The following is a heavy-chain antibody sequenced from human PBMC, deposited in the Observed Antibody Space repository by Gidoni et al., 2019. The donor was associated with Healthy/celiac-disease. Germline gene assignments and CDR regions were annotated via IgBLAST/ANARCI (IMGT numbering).Heavy chain of an antibody. V-gene: IGHV3-21*01. CDR2: ISSSSSYI. J-gene: IGHJ4*02. Sequence: EVQLVESGGGLVKPGGSLRLSCAASGFTFSSYSMNWVRQAPGKGREWVSSISSSSSYIYYADSVKGRFTISRDNAKNSLYLQMNSLRAEDTAVYYCARGSGWGDFDYWGQGTLVTVSS. CDR1: GFTFSSYS. D-gene: IGHD6-19*01. CDR3: ARGSGWGDFDY.